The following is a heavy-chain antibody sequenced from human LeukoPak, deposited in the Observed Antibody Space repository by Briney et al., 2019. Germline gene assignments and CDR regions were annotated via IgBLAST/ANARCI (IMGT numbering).Heavy chain of an antibody. CDR1: GFTFDDYA. D-gene: IGHD6-13*01. V-gene: IGHV3-43*02. J-gene: IGHJ3*02. CDR3: ARDNVIAAAGTLSAFDI. CDR2: IGGDGTRT. Sequence: PGGSLRLSCAASGFTFDDYAMHWVRQAPGKGLEWVSLIGGDGTRTYYADSVKGRLTISRDNSKNSLYLQMSSLRTEDTALYYCARDNVIAAAGTLSAFDIWGQGTMVTVSS.